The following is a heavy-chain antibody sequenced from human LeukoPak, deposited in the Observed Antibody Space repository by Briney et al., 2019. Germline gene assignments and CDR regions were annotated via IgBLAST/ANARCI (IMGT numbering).Heavy chain of an antibody. D-gene: IGHD1-26*01. V-gene: IGHV3-21*01. CDR1: GFTFSSYS. CDR3: ARVMWELRYYFDY. CDR2: ISSSSSYI. J-gene: IGHJ4*02. Sequence: GGSLRLSCAASGFTFSSYSMNWVRQAPGKGLEWVSSISSSSSYIYYADSVKGRFTISRDNAKNSLYLQMNSLRAEDTAVYYFARVMWELRYYFDYWGQGTLVTVSS.